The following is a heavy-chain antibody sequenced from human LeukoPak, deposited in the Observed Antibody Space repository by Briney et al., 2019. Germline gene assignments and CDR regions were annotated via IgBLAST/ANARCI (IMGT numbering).Heavy chain of an antibody. Sequence: PGKSLRLSCAASGFTFSSYAMHSVRQAPGKGLEWVTVISYDGINEYYADAVKGRITITRDNSKNTLFLQITSLRPEDTAVYYCARGRCSSTSCLIDSWGQGTLVTVSS. V-gene: IGHV3-30*04. J-gene: IGHJ4*02. D-gene: IGHD2-2*01. CDR2: ISYDGINE. CDR3: ARGRCSSTSCLIDS. CDR1: GFTFSSYA.